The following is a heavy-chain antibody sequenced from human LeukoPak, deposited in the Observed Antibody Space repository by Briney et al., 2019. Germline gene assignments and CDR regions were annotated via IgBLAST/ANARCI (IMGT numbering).Heavy chain of an antibody. V-gene: IGHV3-23*01. CDR3: ARDRDWAFDY. CDR2: ISGSGGST. J-gene: IGHJ4*02. CDR1: GFTFSSYS. D-gene: IGHD2-21*01. Sequence: GGSLRLSCAASGFTFSSYSMNWVRQAPGKGLEWVSAISGSGGSTYYADSVKGRFTISRDNSKNTLSLQMNSLRTEDTAVYYCARDRDWAFDYWGQGILVTVSS.